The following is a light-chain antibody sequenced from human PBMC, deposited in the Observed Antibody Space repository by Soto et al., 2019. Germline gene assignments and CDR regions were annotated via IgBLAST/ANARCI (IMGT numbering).Light chain of an antibody. CDR1: QSVSSF. CDR2: DIS. J-gene: IGKJ1*01. V-gene: IGKV3-11*01. CDR3: QQRSNWPPTWT. Sequence: EIVLTQSPATLSLSPGERATLSCRASQSVSSFLAWYQQKPGQGPRLLIYDISKRATGIPARFIGSGSGTDFALTISSLEPEDFAVYYCQQRSNWPPTWTFGQGTKVEI.